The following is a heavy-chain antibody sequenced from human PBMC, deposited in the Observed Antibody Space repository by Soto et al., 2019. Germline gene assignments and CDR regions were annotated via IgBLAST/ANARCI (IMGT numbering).Heavy chain of an antibody. D-gene: IGHD6-13*01. Sequence: PGGSLRLSCAASGFIFDDFTMHWVRLVPGKGLQWVSYINWDGRIAMYADSVKGRFTISRDNTNNHLYLQMNGLRSDDTALYYCAKDEGAAVESPGDWGHGALVTVSS. V-gene: IGHV3-43*01. CDR1: GFIFDDFT. CDR3: AKDEGAAVESPGD. J-gene: IGHJ4*01. CDR2: INWDGRIA.